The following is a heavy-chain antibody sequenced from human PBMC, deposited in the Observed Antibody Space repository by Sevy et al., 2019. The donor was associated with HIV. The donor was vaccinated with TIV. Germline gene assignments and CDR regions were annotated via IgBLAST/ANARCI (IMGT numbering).Heavy chain of an antibody. J-gene: IGHJ4*02. Sequence: SETLSLTCTVSGGSISSGGYYWSWIRQHPGKGLEWIGYIYYSGSTYYNPSLKSRVTISVDTSKNQFSLKLTPVTAAESSVYYCASHIGGDYYVILTGYYSYFDYWGQGTLVTVSS. CDR1: GGSISSGGYY. D-gene: IGHD3-9*01. CDR3: ASHIGGDYYVILTGYYSYFDY. CDR2: IYYSGST. V-gene: IGHV4-31*03.